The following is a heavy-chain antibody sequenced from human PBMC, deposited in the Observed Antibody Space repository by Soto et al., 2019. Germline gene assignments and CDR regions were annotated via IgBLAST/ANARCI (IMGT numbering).Heavy chain of an antibody. CDR2: IIPIFGTA. D-gene: IGHD5-12*01. J-gene: IGHJ4*02. CDR1: GGTFSSYA. V-gene: IGHV1-69*13. CDR3: ARGADPIVATSFDY. Sequence: ASVKVSCKASGGTFSSYAISWVRQAPGQGLEWMGGIIPIFGTANYAQKFQGRVTITADESTSTAYMELSSLRSEDTAVYYCARGADPIVATSFDYWGQGTLVTVSS.